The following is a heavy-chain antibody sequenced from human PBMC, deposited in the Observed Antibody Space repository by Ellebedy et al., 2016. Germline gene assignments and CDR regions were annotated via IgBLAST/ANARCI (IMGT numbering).Heavy chain of an antibody. CDR2: VYYSGST. CDR3: ARNATGWYFDY. V-gene: IGHV4-39*01. D-gene: IGHD6-19*01. J-gene: IGHJ4*01. Sequence: SETLSLTCTVSGGSMTGIHYYWGWIRQPPGKGLEWIGSVYYSGSTVYNPSLKSQITMSVDTSKTQFSVHLRSVTAADTAVYYCARNATGWYFDYWGQGALVTVSS. CDR1: GGSMTGIHYY.